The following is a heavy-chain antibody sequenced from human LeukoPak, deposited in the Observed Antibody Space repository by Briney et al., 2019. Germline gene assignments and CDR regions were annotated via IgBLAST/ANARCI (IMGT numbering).Heavy chain of an antibody. Sequence: SETLSLTCTVSGGSISGYYWSWIRQPAGKGLEWIGRVYTRGSTHYNPSLKSRVTMSVDTSKNQFSLKLSSVTAADTAVYYCARLITGTTTAFDIWGQGTMVTVSS. CDR3: ARLITGTTTAFDI. CDR2: VYTRGST. V-gene: IGHV4-4*07. J-gene: IGHJ3*02. D-gene: IGHD1-7*01. CDR1: GGSISGYY.